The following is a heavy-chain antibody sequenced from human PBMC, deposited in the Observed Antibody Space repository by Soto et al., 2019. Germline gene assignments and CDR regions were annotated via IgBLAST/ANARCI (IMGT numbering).Heavy chain of an antibody. CDR1: GFTFSYYS. CDR3: ARWDGYADL. CDR2: MSIGDAKT. Sequence: GGSLRLSCAASGFTFSYYSMAWVRQTPEKGLEWVAGMSIGDAKTFYIDSVRGRFTVSRDSVKDTVDLHMNSLIAEDTALYYCARWDGYADLWGQETLGTASS. D-gene: IGHD1-26*01. V-gene: IGHV3-23*01. J-gene: IGHJ4*03.